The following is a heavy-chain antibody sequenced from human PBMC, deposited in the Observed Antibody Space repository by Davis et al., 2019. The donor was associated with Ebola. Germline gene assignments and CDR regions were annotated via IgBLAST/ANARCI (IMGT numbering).Heavy chain of an antibody. J-gene: IGHJ4*02. V-gene: IGHV5-51*01. CDR1: GYDFATNW. CDR2: IYPGDSDT. CDR3: ARLRGRMATIDY. D-gene: IGHD5-24*01. Sequence: GESLKISCKGSGYDFATNWIGWVRQMPGKGLEWMGNIYPGDSDTRYSPSFQGQVTISADKSISTAYLQWSSLKASDTAMYYCARLRGRMATIDYWGQGTLVTVSS.